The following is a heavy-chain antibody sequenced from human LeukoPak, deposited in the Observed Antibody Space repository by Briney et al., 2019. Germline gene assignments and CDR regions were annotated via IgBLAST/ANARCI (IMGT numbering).Heavy chain of an antibody. V-gene: IGHV4-39*01. CDR3: ARLSSSGHFQH. J-gene: IGHJ1*01. D-gene: IGHD6-6*01. CDR1: GGSISSSSYY. CDR2: IYYSGST. Sequence: PSETLSLTCTVSGGSISSSSYYWGWIRQPLGKGLEWIGSIYYSGSTYYNPSLKSRVTISVDTSKNQFSLKLSSVTAADTAVYYCARLSSSGHFQHWGQGTLVTVSS.